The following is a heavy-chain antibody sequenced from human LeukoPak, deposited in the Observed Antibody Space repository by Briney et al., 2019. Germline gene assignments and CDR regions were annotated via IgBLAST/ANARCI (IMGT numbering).Heavy chain of an antibody. Sequence: TGGSLRLSCAASGFTFSSYGMHWVRQAPGKGLEWVAVISYDGSNKYYADSVKGRFTISRDNSKNTLYLQMSSLRAEDTAVYYCAKSLYDFWSGYLPLYGMDVWGQGTTVTVSS. CDR3: AKSLYDFWSGYLPLYGMDV. J-gene: IGHJ6*02. D-gene: IGHD3-3*01. CDR1: GFTFSSYG. V-gene: IGHV3-30*18. CDR2: ISYDGSNK.